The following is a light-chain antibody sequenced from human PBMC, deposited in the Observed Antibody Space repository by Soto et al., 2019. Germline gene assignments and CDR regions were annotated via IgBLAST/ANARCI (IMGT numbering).Light chain of an antibody. CDR1: SSNIGAGYD. CDR3: QSYDSSRRGV. CDR2: GNS. J-gene: IGLJ1*01. Sequence: QSVLTQPPSVSGAPGQRVTISCTGSSSNIGAGYDVHWYQQLPGTAPKLLIYGNSNRPSGVPDRLSGSKSGTSASLAITGLQAEDEADYYCQSYDSSRRGVFGTGTKLTVL. V-gene: IGLV1-40*01.